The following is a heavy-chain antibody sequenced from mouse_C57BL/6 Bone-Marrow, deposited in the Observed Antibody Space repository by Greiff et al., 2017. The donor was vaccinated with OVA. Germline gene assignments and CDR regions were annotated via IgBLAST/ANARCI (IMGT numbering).Heavy chain of an antibody. CDR1: GFTFSNYW. V-gene: IGHV6-3*01. CDR2: IRLKSDNYAT. CDR3: TEPGSYAMDY. J-gene: IGHJ4*01. Sequence: EVHLVESGGGLVQPGGSMKLSCVASGFTFSNYWMNWVRQSPEKGLEWVAQIRLKSDNYATHYAESVKGRFTISRDDSKSSVYLQMNNLRAEDTGIYYCTEPGSYAMDYWGQGTSVTVSS. D-gene: IGHD1-1*01.